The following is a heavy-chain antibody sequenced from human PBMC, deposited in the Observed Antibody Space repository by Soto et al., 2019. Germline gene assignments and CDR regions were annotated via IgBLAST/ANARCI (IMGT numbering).Heavy chain of an antibody. Sequence: GASVKVSCKASGYTFSGYYIHWVRQAPGQGFEWMGWINPNSGGTNYAQKFQGRVTMTRDTSISTAYMELSRLRSDDTAVYYCARDSVLRFVEWLFNYWGQGTLVTVS. CDR2: INPNSGGT. V-gene: IGHV1-2*02. CDR3: ARDSVLRFVEWLFNY. CDR1: GYTFSGYY. D-gene: IGHD3-3*01. J-gene: IGHJ4*02.